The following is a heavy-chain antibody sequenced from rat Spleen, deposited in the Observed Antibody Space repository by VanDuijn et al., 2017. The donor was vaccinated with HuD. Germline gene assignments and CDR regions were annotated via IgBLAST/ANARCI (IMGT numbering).Heavy chain of an antibody. CDR3: ARMAGYSGPRDY. CDR1: GFSLTNYG. CDR2: ILSGGST. Sequence: QVQLKESGPGLVQPSQTLSLTCTVSGFSLTNYGVNWVRQPPGKGLEWIAAILSGGSTYYNSVFKSRLSISRDTSKNQVFLKMNSLQTEDTAMYFCARMAGYSGPRDYWGQGVMVTVSS. D-gene: IGHD4-4*01. V-gene: IGHV2S8*01. J-gene: IGHJ2*01.